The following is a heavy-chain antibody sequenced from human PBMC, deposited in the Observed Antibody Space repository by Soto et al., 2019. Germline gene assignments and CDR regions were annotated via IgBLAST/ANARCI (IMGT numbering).Heavy chain of an antibody. J-gene: IGHJ3*02. CDR3: ARSPNIAARNGTVCAFDT. V-gene: IGHV4-34*01. CDR2: INHSGST. Sequence: LSLTCAVYGGSFSGYYWSWIRQPPGKGLEWIGEINHSGSTNYNPSLKSRVTISVDTSKNQFSLKLSSVTAADTAVYYCARSPNIAARNGTVCAFDTWAQGTMVPVSS. CDR1: GGSFSGYY. D-gene: IGHD6-6*01.